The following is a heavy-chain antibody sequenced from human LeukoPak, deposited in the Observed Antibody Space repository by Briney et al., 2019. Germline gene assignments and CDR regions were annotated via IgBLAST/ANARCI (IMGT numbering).Heavy chain of an antibody. Sequence: PSETLSLTCAVYGGSFSGYYWSRIRQPPGKGLEWIGEINHSGSTNYNPSLKSRVTISVDTSKNQFSLKLSSVTAADTAVYYCARGGKRGYCSGGSCYRSYYYYGMDVWGQGTTVTVSS. CDR2: INHSGST. CDR1: GGSFSGYY. D-gene: IGHD2-15*01. CDR3: ARGGKRGYCSGGSCYRSYYYYGMDV. J-gene: IGHJ6*02. V-gene: IGHV4-34*01.